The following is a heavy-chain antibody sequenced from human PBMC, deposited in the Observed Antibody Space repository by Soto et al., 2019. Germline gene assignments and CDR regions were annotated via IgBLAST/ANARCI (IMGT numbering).Heavy chain of an antibody. D-gene: IGHD1-1*01. CDR2: INPNSGGT. Sequence: GASVKVSCKASGYTFIGYYMHCVRQAPGQGLEWMGWINPNSGGTNSAQKFQGRVTMTRDTSISTAYMELSRLRYDDTAVYYCARESLDRDDAFDIWGQGTMVTVSS. J-gene: IGHJ3*02. CDR1: GYTFIGYY. V-gene: IGHV1-2*02. CDR3: ARESLDRDDAFDI.